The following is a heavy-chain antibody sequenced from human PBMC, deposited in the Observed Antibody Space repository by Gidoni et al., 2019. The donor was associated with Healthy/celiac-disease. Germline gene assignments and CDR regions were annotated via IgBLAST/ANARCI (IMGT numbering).Heavy chain of an antibody. D-gene: IGHD6-13*01. CDR3: ARKGQQLVLDY. V-gene: IGHV4-38-2*01. CDR1: GYSISSGDY. J-gene: IGHJ4*02. Sequence: QVQLQESGSGLVKPSETLSLTCAVSGYSISSGDYWRCIRQPPGKGLAWIGPIYHRGSTYYNPSLKSRVTIPVDTSKNQFSLKLSSVTAADTAVYYCARKGQQLVLDYWGQGTLVTVSS. CDR2: IYHRGST.